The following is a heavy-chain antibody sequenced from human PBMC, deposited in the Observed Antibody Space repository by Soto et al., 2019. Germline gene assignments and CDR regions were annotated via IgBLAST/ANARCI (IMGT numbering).Heavy chain of an antibody. V-gene: IGHV1-18*01. Sequence: QVKLVQSGAEVKKPGASVKVSCKAFGYTFTSYGITWVRQAPGQGLEWMGWISTSHGYTSYAQKVQGTVTMTRDTATSTAYMELRSLRSDDTAVYSCVKDRDLSGRLSGYWGQGSLVTVSS. D-gene: IGHD1-26*01. J-gene: IGHJ4*02. CDR1: GYTFTSYG. CDR3: VKDRDLSGRLSGY. CDR2: ISTSHGYT.